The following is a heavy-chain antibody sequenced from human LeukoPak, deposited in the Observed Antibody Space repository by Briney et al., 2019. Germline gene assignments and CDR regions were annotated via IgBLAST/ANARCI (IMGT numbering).Heavy chain of an antibody. CDR1: GFTFSDYY. CDR2: ISSSGSTI. J-gene: IGHJ4*02. D-gene: IGHD6-6*01. Sequence: GGSLRLSCAASGFTFSDYYMSWIRQAPGKGLEWVSYISSSGSTIYYADSVKGRFTISRDNSKNTLYLQMNSLRAEDTAVYYCARQSFIYSSYNYWGQGTLVTVSS. V-gene: IGHV3-11*01. CDR3: ARQSFIYSSYNY.